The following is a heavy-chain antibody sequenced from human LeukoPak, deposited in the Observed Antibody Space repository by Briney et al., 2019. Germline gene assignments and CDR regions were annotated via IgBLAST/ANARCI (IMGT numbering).Heavy chain of an antibody. Sequence: GGSLRVSCAASGFSFSSHWMNWVRQAPGKGLEWVANINPDGSGKYYVDSVKGRFSISRDSAKSSMYLQMDSLRAEDTAVYYCARGIHNSCDYWGQGALVTVSS. CDR2: INPDGSGK. V-gene: IGHV3-7*05. CDR1: GFSFSSHW. D-gene: IGHD6-6*01. J-gene: IGHJ4*02. CDR3: ARGIHNSCDY.